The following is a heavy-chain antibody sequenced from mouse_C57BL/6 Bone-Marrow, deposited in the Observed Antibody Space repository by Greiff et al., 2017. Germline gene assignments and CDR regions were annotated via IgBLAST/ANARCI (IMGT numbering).Heavy chain of an antibody. J-gene: IGHJ3*01. CDR2: ISDGGSYT. CDR1: GFTFSSYA. V-gene: IGHV5-4*01. CDR3: ARSYYYGSSSVAY. D-gene: IGHD1-1*01. Sequence: EVQLVESGGGLVKPGGSLKLSCAASGFTFSSYAMSWVRQTPEKRLEWVATISDGGSYTYYPDNVKGRFTISRDNAKNNLYLQMSHLKSEDTAMYYCARSYYYGSSSVAYWGQGTLVTVSA.